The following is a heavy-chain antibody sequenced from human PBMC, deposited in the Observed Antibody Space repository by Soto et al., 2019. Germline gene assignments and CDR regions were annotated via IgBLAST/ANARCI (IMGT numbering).Heavy chain of an antibody. V-gene: IGHV3-33*01. Sequence: TLRLSCAASGFTFSSYGMHWVRQAPGKGLEWVAVIWYDGSNKYYADSVKGRFTISRDNSKNTLYLQMNSLRAEDTAVYYCARDRTIAAPTGFDPWGQGTLVTVSS. CDR3: ARDRTIAAPTGFDP. CDR1: GFTFSSYG. D-gene: IGHD6-6*01. J-gene: IGHJ5*02. CDR2: IWYDGSNK.